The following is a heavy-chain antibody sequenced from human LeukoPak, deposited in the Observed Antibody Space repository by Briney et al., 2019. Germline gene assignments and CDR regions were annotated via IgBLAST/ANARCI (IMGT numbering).Heavy chain of an antibody. CDR2: IYYSGST. CDR1: GGSIRSASDY. D-gene: IGHD6-6*01. Sequence: SETLSLTCSVSGGSIRSASDYWSWIRQSAEKRLEWIGSIYYSGSTYYNPSLKSRVTISVDTSKNQFSLKLSSVTAADTAVYYGYIAARPGFDYWGQGTLVTVSS. V-gene: IGHV4-39*01. J-gene: IGHJ4*02. CDR3: YIAARPGFDY.